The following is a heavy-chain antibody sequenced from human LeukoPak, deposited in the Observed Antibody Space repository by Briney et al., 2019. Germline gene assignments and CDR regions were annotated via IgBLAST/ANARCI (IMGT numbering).Heavy chain of an antibody. D-gene: IGHD6-19*01. J-gene: IGHJ6*02. V-gene: IGHV3-21*01. CDR2: ISSSSSYI. Sequence: GGSLRLSCVASGFTFSSYGMNWVRQAPGKGLEWVSSISSSSSYIYYADSVKGRFTISRDNAKNSLYLQMNSLRAEDTAVYYCARDRIGSGWYYYGMDVWGQGTTVTVSS. CDR1: GFTFSSYG. CDR3: ARDRIGSGWYYYGMDV.